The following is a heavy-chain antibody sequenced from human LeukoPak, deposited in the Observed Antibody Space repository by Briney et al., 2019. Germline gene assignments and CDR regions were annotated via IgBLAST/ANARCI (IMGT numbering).Heavy chain of an antibody. CDR1: GFTFSSYA. D-gene: IGHD3-22*01. CDR3: ARRGTYYYDSSGYYPFDY. Sequence: GGSLRLSCAASGFTFSSYAMHWVRQAPGKGLEWVAVISYDGSNKYYADSVKGRFTISRDNSKNTLYLQMNSLRAEDTAVYYCARRGTYYYDSSGYYPFDYWGQGTLVTVSS. J-gene: IGHJ4*02. CDR2: ISYDGSNK. V-gene: IGHV3-30-3*01.